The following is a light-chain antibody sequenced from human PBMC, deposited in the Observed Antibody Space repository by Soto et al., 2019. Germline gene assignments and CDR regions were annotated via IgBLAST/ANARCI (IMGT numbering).Light chain of an antibody. CDR2: GAS. V-gene: IGKV3-15*01. J-gene: IGKJ1*01. CDR1: QSVGTN. CDR3: QQYNTLTWT. Sequence: EIVMTQSPATLSMSPGERATLSCRASQSVGTNVAWFQQKPGQPPRLLMYGASTWASGIPVRFSGSGSGTDFTLTISSLQSEDVAIYYCQQYNTLTWTFGQGTKVEVK.